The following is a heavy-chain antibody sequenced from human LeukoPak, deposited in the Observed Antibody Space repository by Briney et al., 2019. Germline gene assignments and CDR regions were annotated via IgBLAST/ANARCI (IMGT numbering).Heavy chain of an antibody. Sequence: SETLSLTCTVSGGSISSGGYYWSWIRQPPGKGLEWIGSIYHSGSTYYNPSLKSRVTISLDTSKNQFSLRLNSVTAADTAVYCCARASMIEPFDYWGQGTLVTVSS. CDR1: GGSISSGGYY. J-gene: IGHJ4*02. CDR3: ARASMIEPFDY. CDR2: IYHSGST. V-gene: IGHV4-39*07. D-gene: IGHD3-22*01.